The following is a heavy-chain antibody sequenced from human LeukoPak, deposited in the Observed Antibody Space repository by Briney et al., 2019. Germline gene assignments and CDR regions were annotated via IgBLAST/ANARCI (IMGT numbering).Heavy chain of an antibody. CDR2: ITGSGGST. Sequence: GASLRLSCAASGFTLSSYAMSWVRQAPGKGLAWVSAITGSGGSTYYADSVKGRFTISRDNSKNTLYLQMNSLRAEDTAVYYCAKALVPLAFDIWGQGTMVTVSS. CDR1: GFTLSSYA. CDR3: AKALVPLAFDI. V-gene: IGHV3-23*01. D-gene: IGHD6-13*01. J-gene: IGHJ3*02.